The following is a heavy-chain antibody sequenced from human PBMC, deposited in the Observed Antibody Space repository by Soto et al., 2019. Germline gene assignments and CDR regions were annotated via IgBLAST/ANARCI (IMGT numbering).Heavy chain of an antibody. CDR2: IYYSGST. CDR1: GGSISSSSYY. J-gene: IGHJ6*02. Sequence: QLQLQESGPGLVKPSETLSLTCTVSGGSISSSSYYWGWIRQPPGKGLEWIGSIYYSGSTYYNPSLKSRVTISVDTSKNQFSLKLSSVTAADTAVYYCARPSIAAAGPRNYGMDVWGQGTTVTVSS. CDR3: ARPSIAAAGPRNYGMDV. D-gene: IGHD6-13*01. V-gene: IGHV4-39*01.